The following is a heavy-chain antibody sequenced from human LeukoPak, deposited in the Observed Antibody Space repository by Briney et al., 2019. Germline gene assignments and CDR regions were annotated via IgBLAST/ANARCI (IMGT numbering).Heavy chain of an antibody. Sequence: PGGSLRLSCAASGFTFSTYWMLWVRQAPGKGLEWVSLISWDGGSTYYADSVKGRFTISRDNSKNSLYLQMNSLRTEDTALYYCAKDWGATTAYYYYGMDVWGQGTTVTVSS. CDR2: ISWDGGST. D-gene: IGHD1-26*01. CDR1: GFTFSTYW. J-gene: IGHJ6*02. CDR3: AKDWGATTAYYYYGMDV. V-gene: IGHV3-43*01.